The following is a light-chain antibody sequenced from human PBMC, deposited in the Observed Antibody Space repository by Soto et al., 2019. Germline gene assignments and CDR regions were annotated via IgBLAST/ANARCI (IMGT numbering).Light chain of an antibody. Sequence: DIQMTQSPSSLSASVGDRVTITCRARQTINTYLNWYQQTPGTAPKLLIYDASSLQSGVPSRFRGSGSGTDFTLTISSLEPEDFAVYYCQQRSNWLWTFGQGTRLEIK. V-gene: IGKV1-39*01. CDR1: QTINTY. CDR2: DAS. J-gene: IGKJ5*01. CDR3: QQRSNWLWT.